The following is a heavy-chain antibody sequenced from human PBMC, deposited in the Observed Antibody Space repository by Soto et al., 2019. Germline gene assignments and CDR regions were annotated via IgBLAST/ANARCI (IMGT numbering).Heavy chain of an antibody. Sequence: QVQLQQWGAGLLKPSETLSLTCAVYGGSFSGYQWSWIRQTPGKGLEWIGEINDSGNSNYNPSLRSRGSFLVDRGKRQIPLKLCAVTAEDTAFYYCARGLILWFGELARRGGYYYYMDVWGTGTTVTVSS. V-gene: IGHV4-34*01. CDR1: GGSFSGYQ. D-gene: IGHD3-10*01. CDR3: ARGLILWFGELARRGGYYYYMDV. CDR2: INDSGNS. J-gene: IGHJ6*03.